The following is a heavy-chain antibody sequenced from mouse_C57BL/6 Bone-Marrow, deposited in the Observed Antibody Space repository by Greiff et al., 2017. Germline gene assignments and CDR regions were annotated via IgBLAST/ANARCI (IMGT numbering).Heavy chain of an antibody. CDR1: GFSLTSYG. CDR3: AKPFPYFDY. J-gene: IGHJ2*01. V-gene: IGHV2-3*01. Sequence: VKLVESGPGLVAPSQSLSITCIVSGFSLTSYGVSWVRQPPGKGLEWLGVIWGDGSTSYHSALISRLSISKEKSKSQVFLQLSSLQTDDTATYYCAKPFPYFDYWGQGTTLTVSS. CDR2: IWGDGST.